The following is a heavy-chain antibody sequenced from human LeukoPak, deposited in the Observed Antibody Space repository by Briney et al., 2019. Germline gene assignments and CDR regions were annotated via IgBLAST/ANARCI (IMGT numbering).Heavy chain of an antibody. CDR2: ISSSSSYI. D-gene: IGHD5-24*01. Sequence: GGSLRLSCAASGFTFSSYSMNWVRQAPGKGLEWVSPISSSSSYIYYADSVKGRFTISRDNAKNSLYLQMNSLRAEDTAVYYCARDARDGYAPEAFDIWGQGTMVTVSS. CDR3: ARDARDGYAPEAFDI. V-gene: IGHV3-21*01. CDR1: GFTFSSYS. J-gene: IGHJ3*02.